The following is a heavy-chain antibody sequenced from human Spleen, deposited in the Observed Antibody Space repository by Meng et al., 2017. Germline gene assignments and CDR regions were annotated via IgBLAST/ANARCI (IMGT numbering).Heavy chain of an antibody. CDR2: ISAYGGST. V-gene: IGHV3-23*01. CDR3: AKDRTTYSSDAFDI. Sequence: GGSLRLSCAASGFTFTSYAMSWVRQAPGKGLEWVSTISAYGGSTYYADSVKGRFTISRDNSKNTLDLQMNSLRAEDTAIYYCAKDRTTYSSDAFDIWGQGTMVTVSS. J-gene: IGHJ3*02. CDR1: GFTFTSYA. D-gene: IGHD1-14*01.